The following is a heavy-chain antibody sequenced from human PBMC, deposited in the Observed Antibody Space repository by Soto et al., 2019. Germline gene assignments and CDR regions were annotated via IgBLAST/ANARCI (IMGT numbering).Heavy chain of an antibody. Sequence: SGPTLVNPTETLTLTCTVSGFSLSNARMGVSWIRQPPGKALEWLAHIFSNDEKSYSTSLKSRLTISKDTSKSQVVLTMTNMDPVDTATYYCARILAPDYDFWSGYYHGHNWFDAWGQVNPVTVSS. CDR3: ARILAPDYDFWSGYYHGHNWFDA. CDR1: GFSLSNARMG. V-gene: IGHV2-26*01. J-gene: IGHJ5*02. CDR2: IFSNDEK. D-gene: IGHD3-3*01.